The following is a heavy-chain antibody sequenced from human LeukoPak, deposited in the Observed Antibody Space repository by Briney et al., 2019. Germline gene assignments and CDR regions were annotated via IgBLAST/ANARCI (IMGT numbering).Heavy chain of an antibody. CDR1: GLSFSSHW. Sequence: GGSLRLSCAASGLSFSSHWMHWVRQVPGKGLVWVSRINALGSTTNYADSVKGRFTISRDNTKNTLYLQMNCLRDEDTAVYYCARGVTGGNGKIDYWGQGTLVTVSS. J-gene: IGHJ4*02. CDR3: ARGVTGGNGKIDY. CDR2: INALGSTT. D-gene: IGHD7-27*01. V-gene: IGHV3-74*01.